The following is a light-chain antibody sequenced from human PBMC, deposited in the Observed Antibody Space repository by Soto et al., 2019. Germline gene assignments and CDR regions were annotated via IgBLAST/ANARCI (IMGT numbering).Light chain of an antibody. V-gene: IGKV3-20*01. CDR3: QQYNDWPPTT. Sequence: EVVFTKSPVALSVSPGERATLSCRASQSVSSSWLAWYQHKPGQAPRLLIYGASSRATGIPDRFSGSGSATDFTLTISRLEPEDFAVYYCQQYNDWPPTTCGQWTR. CDR1: QSVSSSW. CDR2: GAS. J-gene: IGKJ5*01.